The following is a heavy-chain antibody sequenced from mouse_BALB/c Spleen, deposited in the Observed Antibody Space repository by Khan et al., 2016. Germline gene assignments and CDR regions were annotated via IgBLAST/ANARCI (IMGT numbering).Heavy chain of an antibody. CDR2: ISYNGST. CDR3: ARYENYRYDGDAMDY. Sequence: EVQLQESGPSLVKPSQTLSLTCSVTGDSITSGYWNWIRKFPGNKLEYMGYISYNGSTYYNPSLKSRISITRDTSKNQYYLQLNSVTTEDTATYYCARYENYRYDGDAMDYWGQGTSVTVSS. D-gene: IGHD2-14*01. J-gene: IGHJ4*01. V-gene: IGHV3-8*02. CDR1: GDSITSGY.